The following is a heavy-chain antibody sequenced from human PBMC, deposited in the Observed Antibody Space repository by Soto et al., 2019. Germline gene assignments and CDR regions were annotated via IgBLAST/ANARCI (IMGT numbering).Heavy chain of an antibody. D-gene: IGHD6-13*01. CDR3: ARDRGIAAAGYYYYYYGMDV. V-gene: IGHV3-30-3*01. CDR1: GFTFSSYA. CDR2: ISYDGSNK. J-gene: IGHJ6*02. Sequence: GGSLRLSCAASGFTFSSYAMHWVRQAPGKGLEWVAVISYDGSNKYYADSVKGRFTISRDNSKNTLYLQMNSLRAEDTAVYYCARDRGIAAAGYYYYYYGMDVWGQGTTVTVSS.